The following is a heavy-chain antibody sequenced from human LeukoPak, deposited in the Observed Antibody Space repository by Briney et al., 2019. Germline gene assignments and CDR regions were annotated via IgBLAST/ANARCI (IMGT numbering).Heavy chain of an antibody. V-gene: IGHV3-23*01. CDR1: GFTFSSYA. D-gene: IGHD2-2*01. J-gene: IGHJ6*02. CDR2: ISGSGSGGST. CDR3: AKDIQQVPATMPSYYYGMDV. Sequence: GGSLRLSCAASGFTFSSYAMSWVRQAPGKGLEWVSGISGSGSGGSTYYADSVKGRFTISRDNSKNSLYLQMNSLRTEDTALYYCAKDIQQVPATMPSYYYGMDVWGQGTTVTVSS.